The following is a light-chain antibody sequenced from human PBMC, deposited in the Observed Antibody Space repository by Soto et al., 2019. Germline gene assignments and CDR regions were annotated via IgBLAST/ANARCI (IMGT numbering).Light chain of an antibody. V-gene: IGKV1-5*01. CDR2: DAS. J-gene: IGKJ3*01. Sequence: DIQMTQSPSTLSASVGDRVTITCRASQSISSWLAWYQQKPGKAPKLLIYDASSLESGVPSRFSGSGSGTESTLTISSLQPDDFATYYCQQYNSYSFTFGPGTKVDIK. CDR1: QSISSW. CDR3: QQYNSYSFT.